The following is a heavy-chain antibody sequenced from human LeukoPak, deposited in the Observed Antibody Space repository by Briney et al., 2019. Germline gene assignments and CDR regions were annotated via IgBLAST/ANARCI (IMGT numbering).Heavy chain of an antibody. CDR2: AYYNGSA. CDR3: ARKGGHFDY. D-gene: IGHD2-15*01. Sequence: SETLSLTCTVSGDSINYYYWSWIRQSPGKGLEWIGYAYYNGSAKYNPSLKSRVTISVDMSKNQFSLKVSSVTAADTAIYYCARKGGHFDYWGQGTLVTVSS. CDR1: GDSINYYY. V-gene: IGHV4-59*01. J-gene: IGHJ4*02.